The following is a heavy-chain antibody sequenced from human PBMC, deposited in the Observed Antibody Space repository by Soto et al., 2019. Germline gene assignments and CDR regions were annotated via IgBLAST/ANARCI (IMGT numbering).Heavy chain of an antibody. Sequence: GGSLRLSCAASGFTFSSYAMHWVRQAPGKGLEWVAVISYDGSNKYYADSVKGRFTISRDNSKNTLYLQMNSLRAEDTAVYYCARDFVVVVAATPGDYWGQGTLVTVSS. CDR3: ARDFVVVVAATPGDY. J-gene: IGHJ4*02. V-gene: IGHV3-30-3*01. CDR2: ISYDGSNK. D-gene: IGHD2-15*01. CDR1: GFTFSSYA.